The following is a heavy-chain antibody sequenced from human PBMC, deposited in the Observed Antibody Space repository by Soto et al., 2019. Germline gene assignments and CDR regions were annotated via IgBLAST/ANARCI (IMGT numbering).Heavy chain of an antibody. V-gene: IGHV3-33*01. D-gene: IGHD6-25*01. CDR2: IWYDGSDK. J-gene: IGHJ6*02. CDR1: GFTFSSYG. CDR3: ARAAPGKRYYYCGMDV. Sequence: PGGFLRLSCAASGFTFSSYGMHWVRQAPGKGLEWVAVIWYDGSDKYYADSVKGRFTISRDNSKNTLYLQMNSLRAEDTAAYYCARAAPGKRYYYCGMDVWGQGTTVTVSS.